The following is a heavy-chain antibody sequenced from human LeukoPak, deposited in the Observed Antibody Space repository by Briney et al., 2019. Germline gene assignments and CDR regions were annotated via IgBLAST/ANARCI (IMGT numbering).Heavy chain of an antibody. Sequence: GGSLRLSCAASGFTFSRNNMHWVRQAPRKGLEGVAVIQYDGKKEYYADSLKGRFTISQDNSKNTLYLQMNSMKAKDTAVYYCAKDSGHDGYAFDIWGPGTMVT. CDR1: GFTFSRNN. D-gene: IGHD5-24*01. V-gene: IGHV3-30*02. CDR3: AKDSGHDGYAFDI. J-gene: IGHJ3*02. CDR2: IQYDGKKE.